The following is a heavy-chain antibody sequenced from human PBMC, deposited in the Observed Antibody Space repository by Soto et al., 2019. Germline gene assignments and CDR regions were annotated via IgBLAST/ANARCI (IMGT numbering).Heavy chain of an antibody. CDR2: IFASGGST. V-gene: IGHV3-23*01. D-gene: IGHD5-12*01. J-gene: IGHJ6*02. Sequence: GGSLRLSCAASGLTFSSHAMSWVRQAPGKGLEWVSVIFASGGSTYYADSVKGRFTISRDNSKNTLYLQMNSLRAEDTAVYYCAKQLYSNYYYGMDVWGQGTTVTVSS. CDR3: AKQLYSNYYYGMDV. CDR1: GLTFSSHA.